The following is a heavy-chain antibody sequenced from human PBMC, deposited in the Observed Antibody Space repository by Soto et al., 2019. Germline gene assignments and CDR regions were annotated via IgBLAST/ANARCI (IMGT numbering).Heavy chain of an antibody. CDR2: IIPILGKP. D-gene: IGHD6-13*01. J-gene: IGHJ5*01. CDR3: ARLWGIADHDS. V-gene: IGHV1-69*12. CDR1: GDTFKTYS. Sequence: QVQLVQSGPEVKKPGSSVKVSCKSSGDTFKTYSVSWGRQAPGQGLEWMGGIIPILGKPMYAQKFQDRGTITADESTSTVFMELTSLVSDDTAVYHCARLWGIADHDSWGQGTRVTVSS.